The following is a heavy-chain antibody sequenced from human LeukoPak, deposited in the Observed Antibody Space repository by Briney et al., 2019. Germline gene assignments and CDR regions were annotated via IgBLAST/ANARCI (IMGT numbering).Heavy chain of an antibody. J-gene: IGHJ4*02. CDR3: ASRVAGEYFDY. D-gene: IGHD6-19*01. Sequence: PSETLSLTCTVSNGSISSGDYYWSWVRQPPGTGLEWIGEIYHSGSTNYNPSLKSRVTISVDKSKNQFSLKLSSVTAADTAVYYCASRVAGEYFDYWGQGTLVTVSS. CDR2: IYHSGST. CDR1: NGSISSGDYY. V-gene: IGHV4-4*02.